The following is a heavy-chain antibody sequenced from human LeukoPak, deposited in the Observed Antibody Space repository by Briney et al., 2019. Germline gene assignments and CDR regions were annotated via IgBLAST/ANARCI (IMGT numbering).Heavy chain of an antibody. D-gene: IGHD1-26*01. Sequence: ASMKVSCKASGYTFTSYGISWVRQAPGQGLEWMGWVSAYNGNTNYAQKLQGRVTMTTDTSTSTAYMELRSLRSDDTAVYYCARERVGATNFDYWGQGTLVTVSS. V-gene: IGHV1-18*01. CDR3: ARERVGATNFDY. J-gene: IGHJ4*02. CDR2: VSAYNGNT. CDR1: GYTFTSYG.